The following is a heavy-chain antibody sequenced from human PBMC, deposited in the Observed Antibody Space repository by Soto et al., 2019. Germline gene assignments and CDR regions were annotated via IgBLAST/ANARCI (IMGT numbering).Heavy chain of an antibody. D-gene: IGHD2-15*01. CDR3: ARWPAVYYYSAMDL. CDR2: MNPNSGNT. J-gene: IGHJ6*02. CDR1: GYTFTSYD. V-gene: IGHV1-8*01. Sequence: QVQLVQSGAEVKKPGASVKVSCKASGYTFTSYDINWVRQATGQGLEWMGWMNPNSGNTGYAQKFKGRVTMTRTTSISTAYMALSSLRSEATAVYYSARWPAVYYYSAMDLWRQGTTVTVSS.